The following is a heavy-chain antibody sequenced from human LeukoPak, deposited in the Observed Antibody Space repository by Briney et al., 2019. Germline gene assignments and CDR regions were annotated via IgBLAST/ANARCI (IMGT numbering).Heavy chain of an antibody. J-gene: IGHJ4*02. CDR1: GFTFSSYW. V-gene: IGHV3-15*01. CDR3: TAPRITMVRGTSGY. D-gene: IGHD3-10*01. Sequence: AGGSLRLSCAASGFTFSSYWMSWVRQAPGKGLEWVGRIKSKTDGGTTDYAAPVKGRFTISRDDSKNTLYLQMNSLKTEDTAVYYCTAPRITMVRGTSGYWGQGTLVTVSS. CDR2: IKSKTDGGTT.